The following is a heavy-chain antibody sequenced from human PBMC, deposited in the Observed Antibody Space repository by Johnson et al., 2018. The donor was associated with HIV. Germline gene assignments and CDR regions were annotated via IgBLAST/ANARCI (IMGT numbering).Heavy chain of an antibody. CDR3: ARERIAAAGLDAFDI. V-gene: IGHV3-13*01. CDR2: IGTAGDT. CDR1: GFTFSSYG. Sequence: VQLVESGGGVVQPGGSLRLSCAASGFTFSSYGMHWVRQATGKGLEWVSAIGTAGDTYSSDSVKGRFTISRDNSKNTLYLQMNSLRAEDTAVYYCARERIAAAGLDAFDIWGQGTMVTVSS. D-gene: IGHD6-13*01. J-gene: IGHJ3*02.